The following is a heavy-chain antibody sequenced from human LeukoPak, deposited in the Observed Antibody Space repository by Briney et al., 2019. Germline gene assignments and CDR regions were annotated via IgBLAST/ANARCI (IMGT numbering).Heavy chain of an antibody. J-gene: IGHJ3*02. CDR3: ARNNRPHVDAFDI. CDR1: GYTFTDYA. Sequence: GASVKVSCKASGYTFTDYALHWVRQAPGQSLEWMGWITTGRGETRYSQEFQRRITFTRDTSASTVYMDLSDLRSEDTAVYYCARNNRPHVDAFDIWGQGTMVTVSS. V-gene: IGHV1-3*03. CDR2: ITTGRGET. D-gene: IGHD2/OR15-2a*01.